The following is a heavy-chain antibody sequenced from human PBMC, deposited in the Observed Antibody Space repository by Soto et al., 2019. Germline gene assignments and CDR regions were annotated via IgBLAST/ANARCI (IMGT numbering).Heavy chain of an antibody. J-gene: IGHJ6*02. CDR2: IYYSGST. D-gene: IGHD4-4*01. Sequence: QVQLQESGPGLVKPSETLSLTCTVSGGSVSSGSYYWSWIRQPPGKGLEWIGYIYYSGSTNYNPSLMSRVTISVDTSKNQFSLKLSSVTAADTAVYYCARYSNEDYYYYGMDVWGQGTTVTVSS. CDR1: GGSVSSGSYY. CDR3: ARYSNEDYYYYGMDV. V-gene: IGHV4-61*01.